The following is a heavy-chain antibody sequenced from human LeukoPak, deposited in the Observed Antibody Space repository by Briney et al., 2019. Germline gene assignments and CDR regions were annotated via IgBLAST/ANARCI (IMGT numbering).Heavy chain of an antibody. J-gene: IGHJ5*02. Sequence: SETLSLTCTVSGGSISGYYWTWVRQSAGKGLEWIGHIYSTGTNNYNPSLRSRVTLSVDTSKNQFSLKLRSVTAADTAVYYCARVGGNSESYGWFGPWGQGSLVTVSS. D-gene: IGHD4-23*01. CDR1: GGSISGYY. CDR2: IYSTGTN. V-gene: IGHV4-4*07. CDR3: ARVGGNSESYGWFGP.